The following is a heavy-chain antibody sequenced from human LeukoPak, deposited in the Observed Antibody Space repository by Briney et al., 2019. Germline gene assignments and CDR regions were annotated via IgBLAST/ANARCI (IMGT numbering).Heavy chain of an antibody. J-gene: IGHJ5*02. D-gene: IGHD2-8*01. CDR3: ARVIGLMVYAFGWFDP. CDR1: GGSINTYY. CDR2: INHSGST. V-gene: IGHV4-34*01. Sequence: SETLSLTCIVSGGSINTYYWSWIRQPPGKGLEWIGEINHSGSTNYNPSLKSRVTISVDTSKNQFSLKLSSVTAADTAVYYCARVIGLMVYAFGWFDPWGQGTLVTVSS.